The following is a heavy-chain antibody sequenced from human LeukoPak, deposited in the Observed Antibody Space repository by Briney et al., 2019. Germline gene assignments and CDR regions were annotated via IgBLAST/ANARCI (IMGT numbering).Heavy chain of an antibody. V-gene: IGHV3-33*01. D-gene: IGHD6-13*01. J-gene: IGHJ4*02. Sequence: GGSLRLSCAASGFTFSSYGMHWVRQAPGRGLEWVAVIWYDGSNKYYGDSVKGRFTISRDNSKNTLYLQMNSLKAEDTAVYYCARDRPMYSTSWYGNDYWGQGTLVTVSS. CDR2: IWYDGSNK. CDR3: ARDRPMYSTSWYGNDY. CDR1: GFTFSSYG.